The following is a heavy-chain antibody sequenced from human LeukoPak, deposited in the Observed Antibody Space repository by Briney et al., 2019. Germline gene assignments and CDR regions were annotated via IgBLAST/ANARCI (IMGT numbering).Heavy chain of an antibody. CDR3: ARGAPPWSAAALTDWFDP. CDR1: GYSISSGYY. CDR2: IYHSGST. Sequence: SETLSLTCTVSGYSISSGYYWGWIRQPPGKGLEWIGSIYHSGSTYYNPSLKSRVTISVDTSRNQFSLKLSSVTAADTAVYYCARGAPPWSAAALTDWFDPWGQGTLVTVSS. D-gene: IGHD2-2*01. V-gene: IGHV4-38-2*02. J-gene: IGHJ5*02.